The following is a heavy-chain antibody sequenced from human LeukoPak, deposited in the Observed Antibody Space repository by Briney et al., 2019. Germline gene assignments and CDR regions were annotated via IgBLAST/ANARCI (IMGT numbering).Heavy chain of an antibody. Sequence: SQTLSLTCTVSGGSISSGSYYWSWIRQPAGKGLEWIGRIYTSGSTNYNPSLKSRVTISVDTSKNQFSLRLSSVTAADTAVYYCARGEENYYDTSGYYYRLTYYYYMDVWGKGTTVTVSS. D-gene: IGHD3-22*01. CDR3: ARGEENYYDTSGYYYRLTYYYYMDV. CDR2: IYTSGST. J-gene: IGHJ6*03. V-gene: IGHV4-61*02. CDR1: GGSISSGSYY.